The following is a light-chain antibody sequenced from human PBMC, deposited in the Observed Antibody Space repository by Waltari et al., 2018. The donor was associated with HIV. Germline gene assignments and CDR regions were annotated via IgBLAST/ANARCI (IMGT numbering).Light chain of an antibody. J-gene: IGLJ2*01. CDR3: SAWDDKLTALV. CDR1: SYNVGNNF. CDR2: QND. V-gene: IGLV1-47*01. Sequence: QSVLTQPPSASGTTGQRVTISCSGNSYNVGNNFVSWYQQVPGMAPKLLIYQNDQRPSGVPDRFSGSKSGTSASLAISGLRSEDEADYYCSAWDDKLTALVFGGGTKLTDL.